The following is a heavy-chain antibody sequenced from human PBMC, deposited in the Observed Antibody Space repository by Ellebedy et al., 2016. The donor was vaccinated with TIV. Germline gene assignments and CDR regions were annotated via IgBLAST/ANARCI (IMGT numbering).Heavy chain of an antibody. CDR2: IYQDGTGK. CDR1: GFSFRNYW. J-gene: IGHJ5*02. V-gene: IGHV3-7*01. D-gene: IGHD4-17*01. CDR3: ARRGSYGDYAVQVNNWFDR. Sequence: PGGSLRLSCAASGFSFRNYWMGWVRQAPGKGLEWVANIYQDGTGKYYVDSVKGRFTISRDNAKNSLYLQLSSLRVEDTAVYYCARRGSYGDYAVQVNNWFDRWGQGTLVTV.